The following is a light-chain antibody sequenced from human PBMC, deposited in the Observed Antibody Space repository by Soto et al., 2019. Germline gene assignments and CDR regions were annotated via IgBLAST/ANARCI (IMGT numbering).Light chain of an antibody. Sequence: IVLTQCPGTLSLSPGERCNLSCRASQTVRNNYLAWYQQKPGQAPRLLIYDASSRAAGIPDRFSGGGSGTDFTLTISRLEPEDFAVYYCQQFSSYPLTFGGGTKVDNK. CDR3: QQFSSYPLT. CDR2: DAS. V-gene: IGKV3-20*01. J-gene: IGKJ4*01. CDR1: QTVRNNY.